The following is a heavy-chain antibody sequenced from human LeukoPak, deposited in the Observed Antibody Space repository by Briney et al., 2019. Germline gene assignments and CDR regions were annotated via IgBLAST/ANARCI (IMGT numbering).Heavy chain of an antibody. CDR1: GCSISGGGYS. D-gene: IGHD1-26*01. CDR3: ARSGSYFSFDI. CDR2: IYQSGST. V-gene: IGHV4-30-2*06. Sequence: SETLSFTCAVSGCSISGGGYSWSWIRQSPGKGLEWIGYIYQSGSTYYNPSLKSRVTISVDRSKNQFSLKLSSLTAADTAVYHCARSGSYFSFDIWGQGTMVTVSS. J-gene: IGHJ3*02.